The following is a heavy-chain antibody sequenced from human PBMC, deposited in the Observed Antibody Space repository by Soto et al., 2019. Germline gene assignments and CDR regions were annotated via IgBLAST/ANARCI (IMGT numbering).Heavy chain of an antibody. CDR3: TTVAQNRIYGSGSDHYYYYMDV. CDR1: GFTFSNAW. D-gene: IGHD3-10*01. V-gene: IGHV3-15*01. J-gene: IGHJ6*03. Sequence: GGSLRLSCAASGFTFSNAWMSWVRQAPGKGLEWVGRIKSKTDGGTTDYAAPVKGRFTISRYDSKNTLYLQMNSLKTKDTAVYYCTTVAQNRIYGSGSDHYYYYMDVWGKGTTVTVSS. CDR2: IKSKTDGGTT.